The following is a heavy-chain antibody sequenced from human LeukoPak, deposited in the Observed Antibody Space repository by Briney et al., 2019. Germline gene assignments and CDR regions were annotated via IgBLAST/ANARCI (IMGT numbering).Heavy chain of an antibody. V-gene: IGHV1-69*13. CDR2: IIPIFGTA. Sequence: SVKVSCKASGGTFSSYAISWVRQAPGQGLEWMGGIIPIFGTANYAQKFQGRVTITADESTSTAYMELSSLRSEDTAVYYCATVRDDFWSGFNWFDPWGQGTLVTVSS. J-gene: IGHJ5*02. CDR1: GGTFSSYA. D-gene: IGHD3-3*01. CDR3: ATVRDDFWSGFNWFDP.